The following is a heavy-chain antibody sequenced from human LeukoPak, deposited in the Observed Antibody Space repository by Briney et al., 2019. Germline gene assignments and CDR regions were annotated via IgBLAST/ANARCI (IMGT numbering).Heavy chain of an antibody. CDR3: AKRRSTVTSAWDAFDI. V-gene: IGHV3-23*01. CDR2: LSGSGIST. Sequence: PGVSLRLSCAASGFTFSSYAMSWVRQAPGKGLEWVSALSGSGISTYYADSVKGRFTISRDNSKNTLYLQMNSLRTDDTAVYYCAKRRSTVTSAWDAFDIWGQGTMVTVSS. CDR1: GFTFSSYA. D-gene: IGHD4-17*01. J-gene: IGHJ3*02.